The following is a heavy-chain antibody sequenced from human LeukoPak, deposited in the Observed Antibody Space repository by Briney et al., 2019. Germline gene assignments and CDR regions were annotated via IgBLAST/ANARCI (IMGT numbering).Heavy chain of an antibody. CDR3: ARDCVRVSSGWYYYMDV. V-gene: IGHV3-48*03. CDR2: ISSSGSTI. Sequence: GGSLRLSSAASGFTFSSYGMNWVRPAPGKGLEWVSYISSSGSTIYYADSVKGRFTIPRDNAKISLYLQMNSLRAEDTAVYYCARDCVRVSSGWYYYMDVWGKGTTVTISS. CDR1: GFTFSSYG. J-gene: IGHJ6*03. D-gene: IGHD6-19*01.